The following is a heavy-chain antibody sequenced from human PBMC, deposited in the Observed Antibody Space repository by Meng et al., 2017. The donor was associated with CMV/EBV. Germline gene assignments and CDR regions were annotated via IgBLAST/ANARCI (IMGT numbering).Heavy chain of an antibody. CDR2: ISSSSSYI. CDR1: GFTFSSYS. D-gene: IGHD3-10*01. Sequence: GGSLRLSCAASGFTFSSYSMNWVRQAPGKGLEWVSSISSSSSYIYYADSVKGRFTISRDNAKNSLYLQMNSLRAEDTAVYYCARIRGPREIAGRCDWGQGTLVTVSS. CDR3: ARIRGPREIAGRCD. J-gene: IGHJ4*02. V-gene: IGHV3-21*01.